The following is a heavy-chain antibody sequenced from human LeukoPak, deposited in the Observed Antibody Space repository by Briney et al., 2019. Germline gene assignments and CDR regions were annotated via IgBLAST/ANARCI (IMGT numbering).Heavy chain of an antibody. CDR1: GGSISSGGYS. V-gene: IGHV4-30-2*01. CDR3: ARGVAGRLPKFDY. CDR2: IYHSGST. D-gene: IGHD6-19*01. J-gene: IGHJ4*02. Sequence: PSETLSLTCAVSGGSISSGGYSWSWIRQPPGKGLGWIGYIYHSGSTYYNPSLKSRVTISVDRSKNQFSLKLSSVTAADTAVYYCARGVAGRLPKFDYWGRGTLVTVSS.